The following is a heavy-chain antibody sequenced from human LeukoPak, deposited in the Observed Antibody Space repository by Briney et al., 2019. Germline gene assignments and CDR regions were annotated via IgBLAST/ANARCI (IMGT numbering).Heavy chain of an antibody. V-gene: IGHV3-21*01. CDR3: ARQQMLHFYDAFDI. D-gene: IGHD2/OR15-2a*01. J-gene: IGHJ3*02. CDR2: ISSSSSYI. CDR1: GFTFSSYS. Sequence: GGSLRLSCAASGFTFSSYSMNWVRQAPGKGLEWVSSISSSSSYIYYADSVKGRFTISRDNAKNSLYLQMNSLRAEDTAVYYCARQQMLHFYDAFDIWGQGTMVTVSS.